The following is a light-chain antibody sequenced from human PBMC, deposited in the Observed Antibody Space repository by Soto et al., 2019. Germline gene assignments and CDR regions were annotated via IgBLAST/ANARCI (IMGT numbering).Light chain of an antibody. V-gene: IGKV3D-15*01. CDR1: QTVGAS. CDR2: RIS. CDR3: QQHYQWPIT. J-gene: IGKJ5*01. Sequence: EIVMTQSPDILSVSPGERASLSCRASQTVGASLAWYQQRPGQAPRLLFYRISTRATGIPARFSGSGSGTEFTLTINSLQSEDFEVYYCQQHYQWPITFGQGTRLEIK.